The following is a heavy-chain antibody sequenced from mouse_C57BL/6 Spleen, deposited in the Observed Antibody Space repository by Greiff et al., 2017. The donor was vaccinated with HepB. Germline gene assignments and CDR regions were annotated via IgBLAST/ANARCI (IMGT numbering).Heavy chain of an antibody. CDR2: IWTGGGT. CDR1: GFSLTSYA. J-gene: IGHJ3*01. Sequence: VKLLESGPGLVAPSQSLSITCTVSGFSLTSYAISWVRQPPGKGLEWLGVIWTGGGTNYNSALKSRLSISKDNSKSQVFLKMNSLQTDDTARYYCAGSTMVRGAWFAYWGQGTLVTVSA. D-gene: IGHD2-2*01. V-gene: IGHV2-9-1*01. CDR3: AGSTMVRGAWFAY.